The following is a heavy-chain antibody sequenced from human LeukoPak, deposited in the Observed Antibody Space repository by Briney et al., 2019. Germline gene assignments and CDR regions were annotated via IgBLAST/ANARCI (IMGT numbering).Heavy chain of an antibody. D-gene: IGHD2-15*01. J-gene: IGHJ4*02. V-gene: IGHV4-38-2*02. CDR2: IYHSGST. Sequence: PSETLSLTCTVSGGSISGYYWGWIRQPPGKGLEWIGSIYHSGSTYYNPSLKSRVTISVDTSKNQFSLKLSSVTAADTAVYYCARRYCSGGSCYPDYWGQGTLVTVSS. CDR1: GGSISGYY. CDR3: ARRYCSGGSCYPDY.